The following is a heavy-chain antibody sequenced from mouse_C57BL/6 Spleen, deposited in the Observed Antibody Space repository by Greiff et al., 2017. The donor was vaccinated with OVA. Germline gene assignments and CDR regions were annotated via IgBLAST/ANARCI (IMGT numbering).Heavy chain of an antibody. J-gene: IGHJ2*01. CDR2: INPGSGGT. V-gene: IGHV1-54*01. CDR3: ARRGDYDRYFDY. D-gene: IGHD2-4*01. Sequence: VQLQQSGAELVRPGTSVKVSCKASGYAFTNYLIEWVKQRPGQGLEWIGVINPGSGGTNYNEKFEGKATLTADKSSSTAYMQLSSLTSEDSAVYFCARRGDYDRYFDYWGQGTTLTVSS. CDR1: GYAFTNYL.